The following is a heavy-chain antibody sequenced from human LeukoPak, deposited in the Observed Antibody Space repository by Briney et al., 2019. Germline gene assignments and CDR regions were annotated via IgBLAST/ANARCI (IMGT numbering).Heavy chain of an antibody. D-gene: IGHD4-23*01. CDR3: ARDSHSLRWWGAFDI. CDR1: GGTFSSYT. CDR2: IIPILGIA. Sequence: SVKVSCKASGGTFSSYTYSWVRQAPGQGLEWMGRIIPILGIANYAQKFQGRVTITTDESTSTAYMELSSLRSEDTAVYYCARDSHSLRWWGAFDIWGQGTMVTVSS. V-gene: IGHV1-69*16. J-gene: IGHJ3*02.